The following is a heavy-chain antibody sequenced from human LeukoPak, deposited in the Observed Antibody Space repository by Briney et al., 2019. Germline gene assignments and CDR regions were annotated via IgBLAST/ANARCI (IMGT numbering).Heavy chain of an antibody. V-gene: IGHV4-38-2*02. D-gene: IGHD3-9*01. CDR1: GYSISSGYY. CDR2: IYHSGST. CDR3: ARLTNYDILTGYHFFDY. J-gene: IGHJ4*02. Sequence: PSETLSLTCTVSGYSISSGYYWGWIRQPPGKGLEWIGSIYHSGSTYYNPSLRSRVTISVDTSKNQFSLKLSSVTAADTAVYYCARLTNYDILTGYHFFDYWGQGTLVTVSS.